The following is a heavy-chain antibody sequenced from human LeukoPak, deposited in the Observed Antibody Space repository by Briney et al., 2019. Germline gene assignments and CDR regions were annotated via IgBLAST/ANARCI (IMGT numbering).Heavy chain of an antibody. CDR3: ARDRYCSSTSCYTEPYYYMDV. CDR2: IIPIFGTA. V-gene: IGHV1-69*05. Sequence: ASVKVSCKASGGTFSSYAISWVRQAPGQGLEWMGGIIPIFGTANYAQKFQGRVTITTDESTSTAYMELSSLRSEDTAVYYCARDRYCSSTSCYTEPYYYMDVWGKGTTVTVSS. CDR1: GGTFSSYA. D-gene: IGHD2-2*02. J-gene: IGHJ6*03.